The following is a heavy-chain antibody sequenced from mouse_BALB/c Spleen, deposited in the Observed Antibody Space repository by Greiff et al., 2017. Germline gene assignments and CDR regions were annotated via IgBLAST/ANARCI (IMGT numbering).Heavy chain of an antibody. J-gene: IGHJ1*01. CDR1: GFSLTSYD. CDR3: VRDKGYDWYFDV. D-gene: IGHD2-14*01. V-gene: IGHV2-9-2*01. Sequence: VQRVESGPGLVAPSQSLSITCTVSGFSLTSYDISWIRQPPGKGLEWLGVIWTGGGTNYNSAFMSRLSISKDNSKSQVFLKMNSLQTDDTAIYYCVRDKGYDWYFDVWGAGTTVTVSS. CDR2: IWTGGGT.